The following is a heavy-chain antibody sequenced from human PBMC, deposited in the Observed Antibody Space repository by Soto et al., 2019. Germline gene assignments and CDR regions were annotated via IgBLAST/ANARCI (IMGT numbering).Heavy chain of an antibody. J-gene: IGHJ4*02. V-gene: IGHV4-30-2*01. CDR2: MYHSGST. CDR3: ARGLITGSQYSGGWYYFDS. D-gene: IGHD1-26*01. CDR1: GGSISSGGYS. Sequence: SGTLSLTRAVSGGSISSGGYSRSWIRQPPGKGLEWIGYMYHSGSTYYNPPLKSRVTISVDTSNSQFSLELSSVTAADTAVYYCARGLITGSQYSGGWYYFDSWGQGTQVTVSS.